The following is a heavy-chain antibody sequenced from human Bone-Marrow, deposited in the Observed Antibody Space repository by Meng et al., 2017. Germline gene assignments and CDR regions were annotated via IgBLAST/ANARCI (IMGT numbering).Heavy chain of an antibody. V-gene: IGHV3-74*02. CDR1: GFTFSSFA. D-gene: IGHD4-11*01. Sequence: EVQLLESGGGLVQPGGSLRLSCTASGFTFSSFAMSWVRQAPGKGLEWVSRINSDGSSTTYADSVKGRFTISRDNAKNTLYLQMNSLRAEDTAIYYCVDSNFDYWGQGTLVTVSS. J-gene: IGHJ4*02. CDR3: VDSNFDY. CDR2: INSDGSST.